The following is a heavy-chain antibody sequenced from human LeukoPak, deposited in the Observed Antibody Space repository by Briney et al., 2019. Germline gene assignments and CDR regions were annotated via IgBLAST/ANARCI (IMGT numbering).Heavy chain of an antibody. Sequence: SETLSLACAVYGGSFSGYYWSRIRQPPGKGLEWIGEINHSGSTYYNPSLKSRVTISVDTSKNQFSLRLSSMTAADTAVYYCARHRYGDYNYWGQGTLVTVSS. D-gene: IGHD4-17*01. CDR2: INHSGST. J-gene: IGHJ4*02. V-gene: IGHV4-34*01. CDR3: ARHRYGDYNY. CDR1: GGSFSGYY.